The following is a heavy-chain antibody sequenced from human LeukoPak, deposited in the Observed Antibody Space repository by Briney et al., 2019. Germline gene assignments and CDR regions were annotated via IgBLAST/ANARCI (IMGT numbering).Heavy chain of an antibody. CDR2: ISWNSGGI. V-gene: IGHV3-9*01. Sequence: GGSLRLSCAASGFTFDDYAMHWVRQAPGKGLEWVSGISWNSGGIGYADSVKGRFTISRDNAKNSLYLQMNSLRAEDTALYYCAKEIAAAGIGAHYGMDVRGQGTTVTVSS. D-gene: IGHD6-13*01. CDR1: GFTFDDYA. CDR3: AKEIAAAGIGAHYGMDV. J-gene: IGHJ6*02.